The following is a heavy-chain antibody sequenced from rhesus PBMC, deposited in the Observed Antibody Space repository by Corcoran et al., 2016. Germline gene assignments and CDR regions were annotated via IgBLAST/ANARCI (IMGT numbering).Heavy chain of an antibody. D-gene: IGHD6-13*01. CDR2: ISNGGGSP. J-gene: IGHJ2*01. Sequence: EVQLVESGGGLVQPGGSLILSCAASGFTFSAYGMSWIRQAPGKGLECVAYISNGGGSPYYAESVRGRCTISRDKAKNTLSLQMNSLRLEDTAVYYCAKEGAAGYWYFDLWGPGTPITISS. CDR3: AKEGAAGYWYFDL. V-gene: IGHV3S5*01. CDR1: GFTFSAYG.